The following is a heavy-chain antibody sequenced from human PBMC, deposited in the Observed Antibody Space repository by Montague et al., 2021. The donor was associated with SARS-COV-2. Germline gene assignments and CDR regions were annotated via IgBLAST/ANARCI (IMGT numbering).Heavy chain of an antibody. Sequence: SETLSLTCTFSGASRSTKNYYWGWIRQPPGKGLEWIGSISYSATSYSTPSLKIRVTMSVDTSRNQLSLNLSSVTVADTAVYYCAGLGITLGGVIVIRYYFDFWGLGTLVTVSS. J-gene: IGHJ4*02. V-gene: IGHV4-39*01. CDR1: GASRSTKNYY. CDR3: AGLGITLGGVIVIRYYFDF. CDR2: ISYSATS. D-gene: IGHD3-16*02.